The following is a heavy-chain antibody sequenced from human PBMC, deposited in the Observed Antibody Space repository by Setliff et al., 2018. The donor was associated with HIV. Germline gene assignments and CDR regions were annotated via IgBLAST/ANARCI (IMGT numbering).Heavy chain of an antibody. CDR1: GGSISSSSYY. D-gene: IGHD6-13*01. CDR3: ARGKGSSWYGGYFDY. V-gene: IGHV4-39*07. J-gene: IGHJ4*02. Sequence: SETLSLTCTVSGGSISSSSYYWVWIRQPPGKGLEWIGSIYYSGSSGSTYYNPSLKSRVTISVDTSKNQFSLKLSSVTAADTAVYYCARGKGSSWYGGYFDYWGQGTLVTVSS. CDR2: IYYSGSSGST.